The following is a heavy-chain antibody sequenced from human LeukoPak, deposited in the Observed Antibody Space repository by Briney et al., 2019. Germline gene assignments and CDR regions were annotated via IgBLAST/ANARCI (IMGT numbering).Heavy chain of an antibody. D-gene: IGHD6-19*01. CDR1: GYSISSGYY. V-gene: IGHV4-38-2*02. J-gene: IGHJ4*02. CDR3: ARPSVVAGIFPFDY. Sequence: SETLSLTCTVSGYSISSGYYWGWIRQPPGKGLEWLGSIYHSGSTYYNPSLKSRVTISVDTSENQFSLKLSSVTAADTAVYYCARPSVVAGIFPFDYWGQGTLVTVSS. CDR2: IYHSGST.